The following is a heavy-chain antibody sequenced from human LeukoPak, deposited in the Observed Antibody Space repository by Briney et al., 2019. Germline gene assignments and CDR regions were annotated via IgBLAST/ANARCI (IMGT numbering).Heavy chain of an antibody. Sequence: SETLPLTCTVSGGSISSSSYYWGWIRQPPGKGLEWIGSIYYSGSTYYNPSLKSRVTISVDTSKNQFSLKLSSVTAADTAVYYCAREYSSSPDYWGQGTLVTVSS. J-gene: IGHJ4*02. CDR3: AREYSSSPDY. CDR2: IYYSGST. CDR1: GGSISSSSYY. V-gene: IGHV4-39*02. D-gene: IGHD6-6*01.